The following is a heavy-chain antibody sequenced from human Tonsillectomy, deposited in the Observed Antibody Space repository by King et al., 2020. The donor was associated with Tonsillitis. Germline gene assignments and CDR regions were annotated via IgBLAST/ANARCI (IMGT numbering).Heavy chain of an antibody. CDR3: AKDREASTIGRPDALDI. Sequence: VQLVESGGGLVQPGGSLRLSCVASGFTFSSYAMNWVRLAPGKGLEWASIISGSGGSTYYADSVKGRFTIPSDKSKNTVYLQMNSLRPEDTALYYCAKDREASTIGRPDALDIWGQGTTVTVSS. CDR2: ISGSGGST. J-gene: IGHJ3*02. V-gene: IGHV3-23*04. CDR1: GFTFSSYA. D-gene: IGHD4/OR15-4a*01.